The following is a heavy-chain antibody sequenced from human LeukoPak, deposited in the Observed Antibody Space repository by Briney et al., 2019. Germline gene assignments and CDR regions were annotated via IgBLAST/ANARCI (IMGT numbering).Heavy chain of an antibody. CDR2: ISSSGSTI. CDR1: GFTFSSYW. V-gene: IGHV3-48*04. D-gene: IGHD4-17*01. Sequence: GGSLRLSCAASGFTFSSYWMSWVRQAPGKGLEWVSYISSSGSTIYYADSVKGRFTISRDNAKNSLYLQMNSLRADDTAVYYCAGEGYGDYDGDYWGQGTLVTVSS. CDR3: AGEGYGDYDGDY. J-gene: IGHJ4*02.